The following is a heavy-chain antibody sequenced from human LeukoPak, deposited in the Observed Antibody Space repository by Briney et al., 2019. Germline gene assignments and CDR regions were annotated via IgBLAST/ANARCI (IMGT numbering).Heavy chain of an antibody. CDR1: GFTFSRDW. Sequence: GGSLRLSCAASGFTFSRDWMHWVRQVPGKGLVWVSRIDSDDGSTSYADSVKGRFTISRDNSKNTLYLQMNSLRAEDTAVYYCAKPPKEGIRGAFDIWGQGTMVTVSS. V-gene: IGHV3-74*01. J-gene: IGHJ3*02. CDR3: AKPPKEGIRGAFDI. CDR2: IDSDDGST.